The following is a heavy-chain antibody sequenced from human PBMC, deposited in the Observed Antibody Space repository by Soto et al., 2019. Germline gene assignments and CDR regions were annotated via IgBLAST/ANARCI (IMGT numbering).Heavy chain of an antibody. D-gene: IGHD2-15*01. CDR2: INHSGST. J-gene: IGHJ4*02. CDR1: GGSFSCYY. Sequence: SETLSLTCAVYGGSFSCYYWSWIRQPPGKGLEWIGEINHSGSTNYNPSLKSRVTISVDTSKNQFSLKLSSVTAADTAVYYCALYCSGGSCYSGTFDYWGQGTLVTVSS. CDR3: ALYCSGGSCYSGTFDY. V-gene: IGHV4-34*01.